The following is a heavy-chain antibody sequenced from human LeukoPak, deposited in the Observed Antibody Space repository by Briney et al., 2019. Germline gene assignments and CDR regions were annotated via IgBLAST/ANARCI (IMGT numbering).Heavy chain of an antibody. CDR1: GGSISSYY. CDR3: ARLLARGYYYYYYMDV. V-gene: IGHV4-59*12. CDR2: IFYSGST. J-gene: IGHJ6*03. Sequence: KPSETLSLTCTVSGGSISSYYWSWIRQPPGRGLEWIGYIFYSGSTNYNPSLKSRVTISVDTSKNQFSLKLSSVTAADTAVYYCARLLARGYYYYYYMDVWGKGTTVTVSS.